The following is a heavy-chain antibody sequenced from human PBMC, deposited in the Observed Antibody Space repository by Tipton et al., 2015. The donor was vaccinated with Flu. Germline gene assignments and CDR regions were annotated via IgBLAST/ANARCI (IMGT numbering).Heavy chain of an antibody. CDR1: GGSFSGYY. CDR3: ARSPSYSGSGIYPYYFDD. Sequence: GLVKPSETLALTCAVQGGSFSGYYWSWIRQSPGKGLEWIGEITHRGTTNYNPSLKSRAIISVETSNNQFSLRLISVTAADTAVYYCARSPSYSGSGIYPYYFDDWGQGTLVTVSS. J-gene: IGHJ4*02. V-gene: IGHV4-34*01. D-gene: IGHD3-10*01. CDR2: ITHRGTT.